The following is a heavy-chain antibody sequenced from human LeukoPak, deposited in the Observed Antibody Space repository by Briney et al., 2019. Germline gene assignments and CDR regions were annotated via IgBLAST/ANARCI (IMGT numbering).Heavy chain of an antibody. CDR1: GYSTSSGYY. CDR3: ARQTGSGLFILP. J-gene: IGHJ4*02. Sequence: PSETLSLTCTVSGYSTSSGYYWGWIRQPPGKGLEWTGSIYHSGSTYYNPSLKSQVSISIDTSKNQFSLRLTSVTAADTAVYYCARQTGSGLFILPGGQGTLVTVSS. V-gene: IGHV4-38-2*02. D-gene: IGHD3/OR15-3a*01. CDR2: IYHSGST.